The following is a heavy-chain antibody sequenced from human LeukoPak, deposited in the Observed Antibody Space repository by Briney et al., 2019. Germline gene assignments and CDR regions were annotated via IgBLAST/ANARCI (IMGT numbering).Heavy chain of an antibody. CDR3: TRARSPTISVAGACFDY. CDR2: IYTNGIT. D-gene: IGHD6-19*01. J-gene: IGHJ4*02. Sequence: TASETLSLTCTVSDVSLRSYYWNRIRQPAGKGLEWIGRIYTNGITNYSPSLKSRVTMSVGTSKNQFSLNLNSVTAADTAVYYCTRARSPTISVAGACFDYWGQGILVTVPS. CDR1: DVSLRSYY. V-gene: IGHV4-4*07.